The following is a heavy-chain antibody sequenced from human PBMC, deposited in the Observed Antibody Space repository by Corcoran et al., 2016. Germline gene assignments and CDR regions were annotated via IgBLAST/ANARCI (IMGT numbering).Heavy chain of an antibody. J-gene: IGHJ6*02. CDR3: TTGSYLLLCFGNYGMDV. V-gene: IGHV3-15*07. Sequence: EVQLVESGGGLVKPGGSLRLSCAASGFTFSNAWMNWVRQAPGKGLEWVGRIKSKTDGGTTDYAAPVKGRFTISRDDSKNTLYLQMNSLKTEDTAVYSCTTGSYLLLCFGNYGMDVWGQGTTVTVSS. CDR2: IKSKTDGGTT. CDR1: GFTFSNAW. D-gene: IGHD3-10*01.